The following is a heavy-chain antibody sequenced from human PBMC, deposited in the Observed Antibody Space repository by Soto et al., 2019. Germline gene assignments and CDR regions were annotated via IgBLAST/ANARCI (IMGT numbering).Heavy chain of an antibody. CDR1: GYSFTSYW. CDR3: ARYSGSDSPFFEY. D-gene: IGHD1-26*01. CDR2: IYPGDSET. Sequence: GEALKTSCKGSGYSFTSYWIGWVGPVAGKGLEWMGIIYPGDSETRYSRSFQSQVTISADKSISTAYLEWSSLKASDSGMYDCARYSGSDSPFFEYWGQGTLVTVSS. J-gene: IGHJ4*02. V-gene: IGHV5-51*01.